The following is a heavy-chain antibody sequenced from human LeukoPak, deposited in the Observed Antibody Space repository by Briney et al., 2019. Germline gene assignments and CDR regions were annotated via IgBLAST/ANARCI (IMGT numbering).Heavy chain of an antibody. CDR3: ARSSAAHPSGYYYYYMDV. J-gene: IGHJ6*03. V-gene: IGHV1-2*06. D-gene: IGHD2-2*01. CDR2: INPNSGGT. CDR1: GYTFTGYY. Sequence: ASVKVSCKASGYTFTGYYMHWVRQAPGQGLEWMGRINPNSGGTNYAQKFQGRVTMTRDTSISTAYMELSRLRSDDTAVYYCARSSAAHPSGYYYYYMDVWGKGTTVTVSS.